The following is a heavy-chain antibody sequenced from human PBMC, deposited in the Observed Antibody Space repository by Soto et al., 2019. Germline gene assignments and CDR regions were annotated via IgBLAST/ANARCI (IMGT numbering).Heavy chain of an antibody. CDR1: GYTFTGYY. V-gene: IGHV1-2*02. J-gene: IGHJ5*02. CDR2: INPNSGAS. CDR3: ARYCSSTSCQFDP. D-gene: IGHD2-2*01. Sequence: GASVKVSCKASGYTFTGYYIHWVRQAPGQGLEWMGGINPNSGASNYAQKFQGRVTMTRDTSISTAYTELSRLRSDDTAVYYCARYCSSTSCQFDPWGQGTLVTVSS.